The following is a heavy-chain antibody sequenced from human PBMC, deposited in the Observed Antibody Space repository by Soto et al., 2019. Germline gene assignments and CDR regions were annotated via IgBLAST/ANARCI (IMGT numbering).Heavy chain of an antibody. Sequence: SENLSLTCTVSGGSISSGGYYWSWIRQHPGKGLEWIGYIFYSGSTYYNPSLKSRVTISVDTSKNQFSLKLSSVTAADTAVYYCARLGAYYQSLDPWGQGTLVTVSS. J-gene: IGHJ5*02. CDR3: ARLGAYYQSLDP. V-gene: IGHV4-31*03. CDR1: GGSISSGGYY. D-gene: IGHD2-21*01. CDR2: IFYSGST.